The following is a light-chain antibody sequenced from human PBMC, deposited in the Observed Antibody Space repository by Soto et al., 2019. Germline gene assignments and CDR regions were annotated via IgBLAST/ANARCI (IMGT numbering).Light chain of an antibody. V-gene: IGKV3D-15*01. CDR2: GAS. CDR1: QSVSSN. J-gene: IGKJ4*01. Sequence: IVLTQSPATLSVSPGERATLSCRASQSVSSNLAWYQQKPGQAPRLLISGASTRATGVPARFSGSGSGTEFTLTITSLQSEDFAVYFCQQYDDWLRLTFGGGTKVDNK. CDR3: QQYDDWLRLT.